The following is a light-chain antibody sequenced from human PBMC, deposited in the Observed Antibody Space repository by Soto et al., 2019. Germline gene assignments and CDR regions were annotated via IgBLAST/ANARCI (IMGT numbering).Light chain of an antibody. CDR2: DVS. CDR3: SSYTHTNTLA. CDR1: SSDVGGYNY. J-gene: IGLJ2*01. Sequence: QSVLIQPASVSGSPGQSITISCTGTSSDVGGYNYVSWYQQHPDKAPQLMIYDVSNRPSGISDRFSGSKSGNTASLTISGLQAEDEADYYCSSYTHTNTLAFGGGTKVTVL. V-gene: IGLV2-14*03.